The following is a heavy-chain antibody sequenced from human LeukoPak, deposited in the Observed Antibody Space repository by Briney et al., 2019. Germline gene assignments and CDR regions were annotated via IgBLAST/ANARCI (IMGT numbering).Heavy chain of an antibody. Sequence: GGSLRLSCAASGLTFSNAWMSWVRQAPGKGLEWVGRIKSKTDGGTTDYAAPVKGRFTISRDDSKNTLYLQMNSLKTEDTAVYYCTTDFTVGYYYDSSGSFDYWGQGTLVTVSS. J-gene: IGHJ4*02. D-gene: IGHD3-22*01. CDR1: GLTFSNAW. V-gene: IGHV3-15*01. CDR3: TTDFTVGYYYDSSGSFDY. CDR2: IKSKTDGGTT.